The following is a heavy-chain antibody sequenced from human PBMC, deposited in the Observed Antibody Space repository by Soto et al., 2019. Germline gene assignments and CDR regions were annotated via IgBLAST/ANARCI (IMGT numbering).Heavy chain of an antibody. CDR3: AREVEDSKSSGGFFDL. CDR1: GLTFSTYD. J-gene: IGHJ2*01. V-gene: IGHV3-13*01. CDR2: IGTGGDT. Sequence: EVQLVESGGGLVQPGGSLRLSCEASGLTFSTYDMHWVRQAPGKGLEWVSAIGTGGDTYYPGSVRGRFIISRENAKNSLYLQMNSLTVGDTAVYYCAREVEDSKSSGGFFDLWGRGTLVTVSS. D-gene: IGHD6-6*01.